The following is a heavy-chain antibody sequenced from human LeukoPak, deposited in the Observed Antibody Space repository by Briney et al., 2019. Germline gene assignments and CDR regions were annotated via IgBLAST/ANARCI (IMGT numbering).Heavy chain of an antibody. CDR2: IYYSGST. Sequence: PSQTLSLTCTVSGGSVSSGGYYWSWIRQHPGKGLEWIGYIYYSGSTYYNPSLKSRVLISVDTSKNQFSLKLSSVTAADTAVYYCARAPAPHTGLCWFDPWGQGTLVTGSS. V-gene: IGHV4-31*03. CDR3: ARAPAPHTGLCWFDP. D-gene: IGHD2-8*02. CDR1: GGSVSSGGYY. J-gene: IGHJ5*02.